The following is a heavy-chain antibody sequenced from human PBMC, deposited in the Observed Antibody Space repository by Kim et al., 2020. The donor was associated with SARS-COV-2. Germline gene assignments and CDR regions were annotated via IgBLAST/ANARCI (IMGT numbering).Heavy chain of an antibody. J-gene: IGHJ4*02. CDR2: INAGNGNT. Sequence: ASVKVSCKASGYTFTSYAMHWVRQAPGQGLEWMGWINAGNGNTKYSQKFQGRVTITRDTSASTAYMELSSLRSEDTAVYYCARDGWSGYDFVSDRYFDYWGQGTLVTVSS. D-gene: IGHD5-12*01. CDR3: ARDGWSGYDFVSDRYFDY. CDR1: GYTFTSYA. V-gene: IGHV1-3*01.